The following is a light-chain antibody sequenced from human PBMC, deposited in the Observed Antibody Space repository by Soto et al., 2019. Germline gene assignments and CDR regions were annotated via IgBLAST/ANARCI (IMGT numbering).Light chain of an antibody. Sequence: EIVLTQSPATLSLSPGERATLSCRASQSVSSYLAWYQQKPGQAPRLLIYDASNRATGIPARFSGSGPGTDFPLTISSLAHDDFAVYYCQQRSNWLTFGGGPKLEIK. J-gene: IGKJ4*01. CDR1: QSVSSY. V-gene: IGKV3-11*01. CDR3: QQRSNWLT. CDR2: DAS.